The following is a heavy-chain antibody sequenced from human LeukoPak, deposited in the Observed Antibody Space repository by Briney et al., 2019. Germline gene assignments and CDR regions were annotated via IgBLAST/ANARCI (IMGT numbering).Heavy chain of an antibody. D-gene: IGHD3-22*01. CDR1: GGTSNSHA. Sequence: SVKLSCTASGGTSNSHAISWVRQAPGQRLEWMGRIIPNLGTTNRAQNFQDRVTLTADKSTNTAYIELTSLTSDDTAVYYCATTNDGGGYQWGDFFDFWGQGTVVSVSS. CDR2: IIPNLGTT. J-gene: IGHJ4*02. V-gene: IGHV1-69*04. CDR3: ATTNDGGGYQWGDFFDF.